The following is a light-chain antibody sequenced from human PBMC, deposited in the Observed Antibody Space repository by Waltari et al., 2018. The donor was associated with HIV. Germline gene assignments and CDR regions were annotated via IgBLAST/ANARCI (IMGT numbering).Light chain of an antibody. CDR3: AAWDDSLNGM. J-gene: IGLJ3*02. CDR2: SND. Sequence: QSVLTQPPSVSGTPGQNVTISCSGCSTTTGRHIVHWFRQVPEAAPKLLLYSNDQRPSGVPDRFSGSKSGTSASLAISGLQSADEADYYCAAWDDSLNGMFGGGTKLTV. CDR1: STTTGRHI. V-gene: IGLV1-44*01.